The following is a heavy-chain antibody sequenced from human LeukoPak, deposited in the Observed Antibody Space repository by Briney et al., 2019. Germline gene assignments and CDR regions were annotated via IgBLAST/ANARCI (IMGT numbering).Heavy chain of an antibody. CDR2: IYSSEDT. Sequence: PSETLSLTCTVSGGSFRGYYWGCIRQPPGKGLEGLGYIYSSEDTAYNPSLKSRLIISIDKYKNQFPLTLTFVTAAETAVYFCARHIYGKGMGVWGKGTTVTVSS. V-gene: IGHV4-59*08. D-gene: IGHD4-17*01. CDR1: GGSFRGYY. J-gene: IGHJ6*04. CDR3: ARHIYGKGMGV.